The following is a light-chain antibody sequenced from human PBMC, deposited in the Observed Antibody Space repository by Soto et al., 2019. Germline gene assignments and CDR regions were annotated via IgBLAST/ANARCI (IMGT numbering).Light chain of an antibody. J-gene: IGLJ3*02. CDR3: SSFRTSTSLGV. CDR2: DVS. CDR1: SSDVGAYNF. Sequence: QSVLTQPASVSGSPGHSITIFCTGTSSDVGAYNFVSWYQQHPGKAPKLMVYDVSHRPSGVSHRFSGSKSGNTASLTISGLQAEDEADYYCSSFRTSTSLGVFGGGTKVTVL. V-gene: IGLV2-14*03.